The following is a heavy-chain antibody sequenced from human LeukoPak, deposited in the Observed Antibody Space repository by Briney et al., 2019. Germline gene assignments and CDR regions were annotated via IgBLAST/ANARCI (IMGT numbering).Heavy chain of an antibody. V-gene: IGHV4-39*02. J-gene: IGHJ4*02. CDR2: IYYSGST. D-gene: IGHD3-22*01. CDR1: GGSISSSSYY. CDR3: ARDVGNYYYDSSGYPDY. Sequence: SETLSLTCTVSGGSISSSSYYWGWIRQPPGKGLEWIGSIYYSGSTYYNPSLKSRVTISVDTSKNQFSLKLSSVTAADTAVYYCARDVGNYYYDSSGYPDYWGQGTLVTVSS.